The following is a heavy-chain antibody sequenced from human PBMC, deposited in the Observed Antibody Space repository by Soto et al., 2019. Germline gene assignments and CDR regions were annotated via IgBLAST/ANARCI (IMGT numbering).Heavy chain of an antibody. D-gene: IGHD2-2*01. CDR3: ARGQRVRYCSSTSCYGWFDP. V-gene: IGHV4-34*01. CDR2: INHSGST. J-gene: IGHJ5*02. CDR1: GGSFSGYD. Sequence: SETLCLTCAVYGGSFSGYDGSWIRQPPGKGLEWIGYINHSGSTNYNPSFKSRVTISVDTSNNQFSLKLSSVTATDTALYYCARGQRVRYCSSTSCYGWFDPWGQGTPVTVSS.